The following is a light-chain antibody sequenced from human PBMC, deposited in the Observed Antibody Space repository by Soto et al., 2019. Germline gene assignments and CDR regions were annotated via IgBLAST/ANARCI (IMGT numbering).Light chain of an antibody. CDR2: AAS. J-gene: IGKJ1*01. CDR1: QSISHY. CDR3: QQSYIPLWT. Sequence: DIQMTQSPSSLSASVGDRVTITCRARQSISHYLNWYQQKPGKAPNFLIYAASTLHSGVPSRFSGSGSGTDFTLTISSLQPADFATYYCQQSYIPLWTFGQGTKVQIK. V-gene: IGKV1-39*01.